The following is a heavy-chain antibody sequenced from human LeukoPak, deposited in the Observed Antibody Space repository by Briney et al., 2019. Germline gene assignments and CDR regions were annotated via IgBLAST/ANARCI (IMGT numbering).Heavy chain of an antibody. CDR2: ISANNGNT. D-gene: IGHD3-22*01. CDR1: GYTFSSYG. V-gene: IGHV1-18*01. CDR3: ARDGFYYDSNIDY. Sequence: GASVKVSCNASGYTFSSYGISWVRQAPGQGLEWMGWISANNGNTYYAQKLHGRVTMTTDTSTTTAYMELGSLRSDDTSVYYCARDGFYYDSNIDYWGQGTPVTASS. J-gene: IGHJ4*02.